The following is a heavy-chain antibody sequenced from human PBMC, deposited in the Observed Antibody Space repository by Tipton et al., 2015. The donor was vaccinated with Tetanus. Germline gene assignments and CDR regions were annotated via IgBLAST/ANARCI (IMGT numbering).Heavy chain of an antibody. CDR3: ARANDEFPKKGPFDS. Sequence: TLSLTCTVSGGSINSGGYYWSWLRQHPGKGLEWIGYIYYTGNTYYNPSLKSRVTISEDRSKNQISLRLTSVTAAETAVYYCARANDEFPKKGPFDSWGQVSLVIVSS. D-gene: IGHD2-21*01. J-gene: IGHJ4*02. CDR2: IYYTGNT. V-gene: IGHV4-31*03. CDR1: GGSINSGGYY.